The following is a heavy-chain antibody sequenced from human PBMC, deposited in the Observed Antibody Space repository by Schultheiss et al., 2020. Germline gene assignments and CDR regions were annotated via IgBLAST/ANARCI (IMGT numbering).Heavy chain of an antibody. D-gene: IGHD6-13*01. J-gene: IGHJ6*02. CDR1: GFTFTNYG. CDR3: AKEPVGSSWYYKGYYYGMDV. V-gene: IGHV3-30*02. CDR2: IWYDGSKK. Sequence: GESLKISCAASGFTFTNYGMHWVRQAPGKGLEWVAVIWYDGSKKYHADSVRGRFTISRDDSKNTLYLQMNSLRAEDTAVYYCAKEPVGSSWYYKGYYYGMDVWGQGTTVTVSS.